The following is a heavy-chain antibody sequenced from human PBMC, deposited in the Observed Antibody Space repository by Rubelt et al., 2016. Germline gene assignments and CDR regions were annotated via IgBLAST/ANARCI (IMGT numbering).Heavy chain of an antibody. V-gene: IGHV4-39*07. Sequence: QLQLQESGPGLVKPSETLSLTCTVSGGSISSSSNYWGWIRQPPGKGLEWIGSVYYDGHTYYNPSLKSRLTISVATSKYQFSLRLSSVTASDTAVYYCARVDPLHYDILTGYSSSGVFDYWGQGTLVTVSS. CDR2: VYYDGHT. CDR3: ARVDPLHYDILTGYSSSGVFDY. D-gene: IGHD3-9*01. CDR1: GGSISSSSNY. J-gene: IGHJ4*02.